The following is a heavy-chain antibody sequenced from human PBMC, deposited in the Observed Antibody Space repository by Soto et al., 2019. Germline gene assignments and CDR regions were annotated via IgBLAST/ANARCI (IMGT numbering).Heavy chain of an antibody. CDR3: ARRVGTWPFHFDY. Sequence: GESLKISCEGSGYRFTNYWIGWVRQMPGKGLEWMGIIYPGDSETRYSPSLEGRVTISVDTSINTAYVQWSSLQASDTAIYYCARRVGTWPFHFDYWGQGTLVTVSS. CDR1: GYRFTNYW. J-gene: IGHJ4*02. CDR2: IYPGDSET. V-gene: IGHV5-51*01.